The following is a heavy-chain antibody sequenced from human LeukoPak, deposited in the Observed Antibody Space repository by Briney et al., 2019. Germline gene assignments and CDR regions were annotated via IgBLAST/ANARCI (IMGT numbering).Heavy chain of an antibody. V-gene: IGHV3-21*01. J-gene: IGHJ4*02. CDR1: GFTFSSYA. D-gene: IGHD6-19*01. Sequence: GGSLRLSCAASGFTFSSYAMSWVRQAPGKGLEWVSSITSSSSYIYYADSVKGRFTISRDNAKNSLYLQMNSLRAEDTAVYYRARGRSGWYHNFDYWGQGTLVTVSS. CDR2: ITSSSSYI. CDR3: ARGRSGWYHNFDY.